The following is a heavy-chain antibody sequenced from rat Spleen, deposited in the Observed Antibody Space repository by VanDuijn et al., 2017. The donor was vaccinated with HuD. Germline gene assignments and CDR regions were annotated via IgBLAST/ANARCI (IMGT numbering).Heavy chain of an antibody. CDR2: ISYDGRRI. J-gene: IGHJ2*01. Sequence: EVQLVESDGGLVQPGRSLKLSCAASGFTFSAYYMAWVRQAPTKGLEWVATISYDGRRIYYRDSVKGRFTISRDNAKSTLYLQMDSLRSEDTANYYCARHNSGYFDYWGQGVMVTVSS. V-gene: IGHV5-29*01. CDR3: ARHNSGYFDY. CDR1: GFTFSAYY. D-gene: IGHD4-3*01.